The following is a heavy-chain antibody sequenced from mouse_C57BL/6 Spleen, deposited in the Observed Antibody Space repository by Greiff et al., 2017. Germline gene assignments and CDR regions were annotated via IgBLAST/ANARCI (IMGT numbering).Heavy chain of an antibody. D-gene: IGHD2-1*01. Sequence: VQLQQSGPELVKPGASVKMSCKASGYTFTDYNMHWVKQSHGKSLEWIGYINPNNGGTSYNQKFKGKATLTVNKSSSTVYLELRSLTSEDSAVYFCARRVKIYYYHGFAYWGQGTLVTVSA. CDR1: GYTFTDYN. J-gene: IGHJ3*01. V-gene: IGHV1-22*01. CDR3: ARRVKIYYYHGFAY. CDR2: INPNNGGT.